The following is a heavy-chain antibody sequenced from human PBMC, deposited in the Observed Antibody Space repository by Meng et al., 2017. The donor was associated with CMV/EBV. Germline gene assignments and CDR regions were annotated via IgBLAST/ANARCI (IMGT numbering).Heavy chain of an antibody. CDR1: GGSISSYY. V-gene: IGHV4-59*01. CDR2: IYHSGST. D-gene: IGHD1-26*01. J-gene: IGHJ3*01. CDR3: ASEGGAFDF. Sequence: SETLSLTCTVSGGSISSYYWSWIRQPPGKGLEWIGYIYHSGSTNYNPSLKSRVTISVDTSKNQFSLKLSSVTAADTAVCYCASEGGAFDFWGQGTMVTVSS.